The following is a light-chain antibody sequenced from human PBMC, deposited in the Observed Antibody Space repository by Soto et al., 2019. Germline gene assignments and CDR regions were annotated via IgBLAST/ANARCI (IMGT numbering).Light chain of an antibody. CDR1: SNDIGGYNY. V-gene: IGLV2-14*01. CDR3: CSYTRTSNHYF. Sequence: QSALTQPASVSGSPGQSITISCTGTSNDIGGYNYVSWYQHRPGEAPKLMIYEVRNRPSGVSSRFSGSKSDNTASLTISGLQAEDEADYYCCSYTRTSNHYFFGGGTKVTVL. CDR2: EVR. J-gene: IGLJ1*01.